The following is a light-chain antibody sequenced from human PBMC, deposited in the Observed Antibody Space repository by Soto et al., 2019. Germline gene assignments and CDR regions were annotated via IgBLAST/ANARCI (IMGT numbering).Light chain of an antibody. CDR2: EVS. J-gene: IGLJ1*01. Sequence: QSVLTQPPSASGSPGQSVTISCTGTSSDVGGYNYVSWYQQHPGKAPKLMIYEVSKRPSGVPDRFSGSKSGNTASLTVSGLQPEDEADYYCSSYAGFNNLVFGTGTKLTV. CDR1: SSDVGGYNY. V-gene: IGLV2-8*01. CDR3: SSYAGFNNLV.